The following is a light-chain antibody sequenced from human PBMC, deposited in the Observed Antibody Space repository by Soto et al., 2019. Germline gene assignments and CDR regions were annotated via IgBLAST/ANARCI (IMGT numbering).Light chain of an antibody. V-gene: IGKV3-15*01. Sequence: EVVMTQSPATLSVSPGERATLSCRASQSVNGKLAWYQQKPGQAPRLLMYATSTRATGIPARFSGSGSGTEFTLTISSLLSEDSAVYYCQQYNNWPPLTFGGGTKVEIK. CDR2: ATS. CDR3: QQYNNWPPLT. J-gene: IGKJ4*01. CDR1: QSVNGK.